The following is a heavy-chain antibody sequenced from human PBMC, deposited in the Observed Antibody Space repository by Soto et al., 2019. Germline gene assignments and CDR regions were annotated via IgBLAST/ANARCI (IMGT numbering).Heavy chain of an antibody. CDR1: GDTFSSYA. J-gene: IGHJ6*02. V-gene: IGHV1-69*13. CDR2: IIPTFGRT. CDR3: ARDPLSSFAMDV. D-gene: IGHD3-10*02. Sequence: GASVKVSCKASGDTFSSYAISWVRQAPGKGLEWMGKIIPTFGRTNYAQKFQGRPTISADDSTSTAYMELSSLVSEDTAVYYCARDPLSSFAMDVWGQGTTVTVSS.